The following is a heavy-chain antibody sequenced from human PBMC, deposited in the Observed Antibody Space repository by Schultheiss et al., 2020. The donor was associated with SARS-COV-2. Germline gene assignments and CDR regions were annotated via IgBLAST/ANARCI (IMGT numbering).Heavy chain of an antibody. J-gene: IGHJ6*02. CDR1: GGSISSGDYY. CDR2: IYYSGST. D-gene: IGHD3-22*01. Sequence: SETLSLTCTVSGGSISSGDYYWSWIRQPPGKGLEWIGYIYYSGSTYYNPSLKSRVTISVDTSKNQFSLKLSSVTPADTAVYYCARDGAGYHYDRSGYYFNYGMDVWGQGTTVTVSS. CDR3: ARDGAGYHYDRSGYYFNYGMDV. V-gene: IGHV4-30-4*01.